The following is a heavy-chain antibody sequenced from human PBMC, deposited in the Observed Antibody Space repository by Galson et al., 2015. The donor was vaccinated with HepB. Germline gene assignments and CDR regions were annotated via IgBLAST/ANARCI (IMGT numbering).Heavy chain of an antibody. CDR1: GFTFSSYS. Sequence: LRLSCAASGFTFSSYSMNWVRQAPGKGLEWVSSISSSSSYRYYADSVKGRFTISRDNAKNSLYLQMNSLRADDTAMYYCARESRGYGMDVWGQGTTVTVSS. D-gene: IGHD6-13*01. CDR2: ISSSSSYR. CDR3: ARESRGYGMDV. J-gene: IGHJ6*02. V-gene: IGHV3-21*01.